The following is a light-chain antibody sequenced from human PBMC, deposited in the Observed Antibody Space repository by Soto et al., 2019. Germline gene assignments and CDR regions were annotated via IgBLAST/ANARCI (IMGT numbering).Light chain of an antibody. V-gene: IGKV3-20*01. CDR3: QQYGRSPFT. J-gene: IGKJ3*01. Sequence: EIVLTQSPGTLSLSPGERATLSCRASQSVNLNYLAWYQQKPGQAPRLLIYGASSRATGIPDRFSGSGSGTEFTLTFSRLEPEDFAVYYCQQYGRSPFTLGPGTKVDIK. CDR2: GAS. CDR1: QSVNLNY.